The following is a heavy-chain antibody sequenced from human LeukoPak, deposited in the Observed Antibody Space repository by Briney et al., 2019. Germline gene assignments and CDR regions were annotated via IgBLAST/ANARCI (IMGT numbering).Heavy chain of an antibody. J-gene: IGHJ4*02. D-gene: IGHD3-3*01. CDR3: AKGEADFRSGWYYFDY. CDR1: GFTFSSYA. V-gene: IGHV3-23*01. Sequence: GGSLRISCAASGFTFSSYAMSGVRQAPGKGLEWVSAISGSGGSTYYADSVKGRFTISRDNSKNTLYLQMNSLRAEDTAVYYCAKGEADFRSGWYYFDYWGQGTLVTVSS. CDR2: ISGSGGST.